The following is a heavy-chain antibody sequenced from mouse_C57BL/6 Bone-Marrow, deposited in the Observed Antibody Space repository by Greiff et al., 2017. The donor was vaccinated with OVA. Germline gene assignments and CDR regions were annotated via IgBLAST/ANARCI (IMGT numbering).Heavy chain of an antibody. CDR1: GYTFTSYG. Sequence: VQLQQSGAELARPGASVKLSCKASGYTFTSYGISWVKQRTGQGLEWIGEIYPRSGNTYYTEKFKGKATLTADKSSSTAYMELRSLTSEDSAVYFCARLLDVWGTGTTVTVSS. CDR3: ARLLDV. J-gene: IGHJ1*03. CDR2: IYPRSGNT. V-gene: IGHV1-81*01.